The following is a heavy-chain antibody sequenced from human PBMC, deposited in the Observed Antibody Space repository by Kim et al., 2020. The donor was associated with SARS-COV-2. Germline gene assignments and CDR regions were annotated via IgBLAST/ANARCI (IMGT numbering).Heavy chain of an antibody. J-gene: IGHJ6*02. CDR2: ISYDGSNK. Sequence: GGSLRLSCAASGFTFSSYGMHWVRQAPGKGLEWVAVISYDGSNKYYADSVKGRFTISRDNSKNTLYLQMNSLRAEDTAVYYCAKDLNLVVVTPYGMDVWGQGTTVTVSS. V-gene: IGHV3-30*18. CDR1: GFTFSSYG. D-gene: IGHD2-21*02. CDR3: AKDLNLVVVTPYGMDV.